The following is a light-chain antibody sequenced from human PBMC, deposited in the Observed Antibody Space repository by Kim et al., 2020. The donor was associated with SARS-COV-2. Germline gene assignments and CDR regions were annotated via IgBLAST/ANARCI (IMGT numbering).Light chain of an antibody. Sequence: DIVMTQSPLSLPVTPGEPASISWRSSQSLLHSNGYNYLDWYLQKPGQSPQLLIYLGSNRASGVPDRFSGSGSGTDFTLKISRVEAEDVGVYYCMQALQTPITFGQGTRLEIK. CDR2: LGS. J-gene: IGKJ5*01. V-gene: IGKV2-28*01. CDR3: MQALQTPIT. CDR1: QSLLHSNGYNY.